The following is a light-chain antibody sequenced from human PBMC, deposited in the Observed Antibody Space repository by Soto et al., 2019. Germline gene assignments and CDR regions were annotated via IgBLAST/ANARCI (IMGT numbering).Light chain of an antibody. CDR3: HQYDNAPQT. Sequence: MTQSPSTLSASVGDRVTITCRASQSISSWLAWYQQKPGQAPRVLIYGASKRATGIPDRFSGSGSGTDFSLTISRLEPEDFAVYYCHQYDNAPQTYGQGTKVEIK. CDR2: GAS. V-gene: IGKV3D-15*01. J-gene: IGKJ2*01. CDR1: QSISSW.